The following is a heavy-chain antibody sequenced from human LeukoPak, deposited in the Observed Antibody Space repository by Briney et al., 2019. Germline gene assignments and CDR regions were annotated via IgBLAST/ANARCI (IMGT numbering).Heavy chain of an antibody. CDR2: IYYSGST. V-gene: IGHV4-39*01. J-gene: IGHJ4*02. CDR1: GGSISSSSYY. CDR3: ARSAVYGSGNYYFDY. Sequence: PSETLSLTCTVSGGSISSSSYYWGWIRQPPGKGLEWIGSIYYSGSTYYNPSLKSRVTISVDTSKNQFSLKLSSVTAADTAVYSCARSAVYGSGNYYFDYWGQGTLVTVSS. D-gene: IGHD3-10*01.